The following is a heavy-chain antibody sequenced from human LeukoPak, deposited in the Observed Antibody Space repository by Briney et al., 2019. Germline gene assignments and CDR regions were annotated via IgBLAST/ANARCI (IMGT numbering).Heavy chain of an antibody. J-gene: IGHJ5*02. CDR2: ISPNSAYI. CDR1: GFSFSGSS. V-gene: IGHV3-21*01. D-gene: IGHD1-26*01. Sequence: GGSLRLSCEASGFSFSGSSMNWVRQAPGKGPEWVSSISPNSAYIYYTDSLKGRFTISRDNARNSLYLQMNSLRVEDTALYYCARDDASGNYYAMDLWGQGTLVTVSS. CDR3: ARDDASGNYYAMDL.